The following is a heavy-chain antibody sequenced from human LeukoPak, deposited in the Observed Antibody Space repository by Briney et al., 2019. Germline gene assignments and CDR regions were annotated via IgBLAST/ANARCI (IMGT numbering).Heavy chain of an antibody. V-gene: IGHV4-39*01. CDR2: IYYSGST. CDR1: GGSISSSSYY. J-gene: IGHJ6*04. D-gene: IGHD5-18*01. CDR3: ARHVPAVTAMVPPTRPDV. Sequence: SETLSLTCTVSGGSISSSSYYWGWIRQPPGKGLEWIGSIYYSGSTYYNPSLKSRVTISVDTSKNQFSLKLSSVTAADTAVYYCARHVPAVTAMVPPTRPDVWGKGTTVTISS.